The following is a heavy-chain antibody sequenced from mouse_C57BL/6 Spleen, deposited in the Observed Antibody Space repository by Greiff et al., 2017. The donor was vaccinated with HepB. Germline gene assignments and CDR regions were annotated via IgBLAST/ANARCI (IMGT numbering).Heavy chain of an antibody. CDR2: ISYDGSN. Sequence: EVQRVESGPGLVKPSQSLSLTCSVTGYSITSGYYWNWIRQFPGNKLEWMGYISYDGSNNYNPSLKNRIPITRDTSKNQFFLKLNSVTTEDTATYYCARGEGYDYSFAYWGQGTLVTVSA. CDR3: ARGEGYDYSFAY. V-gene: IGHV3-6*01. CDR1: GYSITSGYY. J-gene: IGHJ3*01. D-gene: IGHD2-4*01.